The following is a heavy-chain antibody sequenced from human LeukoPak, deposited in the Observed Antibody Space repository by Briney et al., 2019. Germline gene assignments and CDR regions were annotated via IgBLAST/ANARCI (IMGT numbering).Heavy chain of an antibody. D-gene: IGHD4-23*01. CDR1: GFTFSTYG. CDR3: ARDGGYGGNGDS. V-gene: IGHV3-21*01. Sequence: PGGSLRLSCAASGFTFSTYGMGWVRQAPGKGLEWVSSISSSSSYIYYADSVKGRFTISRDNAKNSLYLQMNSLRAEDTAVYYCARDGGYGGNGDSWGQGTLVTVSS. CDR2: ISSSSSYI. J-gene: IGHJ5*02.